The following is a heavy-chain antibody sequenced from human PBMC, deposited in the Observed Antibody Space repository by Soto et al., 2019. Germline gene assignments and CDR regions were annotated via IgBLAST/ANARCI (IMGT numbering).Heavy chain of an antibody. CDR1: GGTFSSYA. CDR3: ARERGSFWSGYPMDSGMDV. D-gene: IGHD3-3*01. V-gene: IGHV1-69*06. Sequence: PGASVKVSCKASGGTFSSYAISWVRQAPGQGLEWMGGIIPIFGTANYAQKFQGRVTITADKSTSTAYMELSSLRSEDTAVYYCARERGSFWSGYPMDSGMDVWGQGTTVTVSS. CDR2: IIPIFGTA. J-gene: IGHJ6*02.